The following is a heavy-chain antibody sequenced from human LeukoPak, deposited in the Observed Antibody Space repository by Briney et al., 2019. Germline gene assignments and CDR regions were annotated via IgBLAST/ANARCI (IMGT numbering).Heavy chain of an antibody. CDR2: IYYSGST. CDR3: ASEPYGSGSFLGAFDI. J-gene: IGHJ3*02. CDR1: DDSIRSSAYY. V-gene: IGHV4-39*01. Sequence: PSETLSLTSAVSDDSIRSSAYYWGWIRQPPGKGLEWIGSIYYSGSTYYNPSLKSRVTISIDTSKNQFSLKLSSVTAADTAVYYCASEPYGSGSFLGAFDIWGQGTMVTVSS. D-gene: IGHD3-10*01.